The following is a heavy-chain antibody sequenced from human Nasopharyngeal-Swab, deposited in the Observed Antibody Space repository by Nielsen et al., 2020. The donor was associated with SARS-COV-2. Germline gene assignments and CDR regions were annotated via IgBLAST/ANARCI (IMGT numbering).Heavy chain of an antibody. D-gene: IGHD3-10*01. V-gene: IGHV4-61*01. CDR2: IYYSGST. Sequence: GSLRLSCSVSGGSVSSGNHYWNWIRQPPGKGLEWIGYIYYSGSTYYNPSLKSRVTISVDTSKNQFSLKLSSVTAADTAVYYCARGYGSGSYSYMDVWGKGTTVTVSS. CDR1: GGSVSSGNHY. CDR3: ARGYGSGSYSYMDV. J-gene: IGHJ6*03.